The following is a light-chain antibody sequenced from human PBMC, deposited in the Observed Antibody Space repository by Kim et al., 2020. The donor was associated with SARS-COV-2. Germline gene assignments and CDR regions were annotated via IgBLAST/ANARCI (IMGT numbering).Light chain of an antibody. CDR2: DVN. J-gene: IGLJ1*01. V-gene: IGLV2-14*03. CDR3: SSCTSTSTYV. CDR1: SSDVGSYNY. Sequence: QSALTQPASVSGSLGQSITISCTGGSSDVGSYNYVSWYQQHVGKAPKLIVYDVNKRPSGISNRFSGSKSGNTASLTISGLQAEDEADYYCSSCTSTSTYVFGTGTKVTVL.